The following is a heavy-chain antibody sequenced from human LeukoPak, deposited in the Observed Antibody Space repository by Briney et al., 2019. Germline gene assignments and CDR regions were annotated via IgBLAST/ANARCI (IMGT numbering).Heavy chain of an antibody. V-gene: IGHV3-48*03. Sequence: GGSLRLSCAASGFTFSSYEMNWVRQAPGKGLEWVSYISGSASIIYYADSVKGRFTSSRDNAKNSLYLQMNSLRAEDTAVYYCARYASGTINWGQGTLVTVSS. D-gene: IGHD3-10*01. J-gene: IGHJ4*02. CDR2: ISGSASII. CDR1: GFTFSSYE. CDR3: ARYASGTIN.